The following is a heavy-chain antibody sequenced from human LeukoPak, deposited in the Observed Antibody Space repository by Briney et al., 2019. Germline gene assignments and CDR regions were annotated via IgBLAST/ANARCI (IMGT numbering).Heavy chain of an antibody. CDR3: ARERRTTVTTE. V-gene: IGHV3-33*01. CDR2: IWSDGNNK. CDR1: GFTFSSYA. D-gene: IGHD4-17*01. J-gene: IGHJ4*02. Sequence: GESLRLSCAASGFTFSSYAMHWVRQAPGKGLEWVAIIWSDGNNKYYADSVEGRFTISRDTSKNTLFLQMNSLRAEDTAVYYCARERRTTVTTEWGQGTLVTVSS.